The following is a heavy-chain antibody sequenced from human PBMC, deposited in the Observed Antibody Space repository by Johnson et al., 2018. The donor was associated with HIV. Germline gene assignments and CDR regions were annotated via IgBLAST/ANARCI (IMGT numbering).Heavy chain of an antibody. CDR2: IWYNGSTK. V-gene: IGHV3-33*01. Sequence: VQLVESGGGVVQPGRSLRLSCAASGFTFSNYAMHWVRQAPGKGLEWVAVIWYNGSTKHYAGSVKCRFTISRDNSKNTLYLQMTSLWVEDTAVYYCARDPAAAALRAFDIWGQGTMVTVSS. CDR1: GFTFSNYA. CDR3: ARDPAAAALRAFDI. D-gene: IGHD6-13*01. J-gene: IGHJ3*02.